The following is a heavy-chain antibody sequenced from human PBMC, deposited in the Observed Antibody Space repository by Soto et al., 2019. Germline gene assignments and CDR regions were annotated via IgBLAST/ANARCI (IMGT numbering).Heavy chain of an antibody. J-gene: IGHJ4*02. CDR1: GGIFSTYA. Sequence: QVQLVQSGAEEKKPGSSVKVSCKAPGGIFSTYAISWLRQAPGHGLEWMGGIIPIFGTTNYAQRFQGRVTITADESTSTAYMELSRLRSEDTAVYYCARDRDDYGSGNYYNRIDFWGQGTLVTVSS. CDR3: ARDRDDYGSGNYYNRIDF. V-gene: IGHV1-69*01. CDR2: IIPIFGTT. D-gene: IGHD3-10*01.